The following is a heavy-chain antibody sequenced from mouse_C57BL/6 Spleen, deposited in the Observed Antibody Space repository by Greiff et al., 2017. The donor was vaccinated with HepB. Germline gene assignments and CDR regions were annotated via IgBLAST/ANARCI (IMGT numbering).Heavy chain of an antibody. CDR2: IYPGDGDT. Sequence: VKLMESGPELVKPGASVKISCKASGYAFSSSWMNWVKQRPGKGLEWIGRIYPGDGDTNYNGKFKGKATLTADKSSSTAYMQLSSLTSEDSAVYFCARPNYYGSSYGYFDVWGTGTTVTVSS. J-gene: IGHJ1*03. CDR3: ARPNYYGSSYGYFDV. CDR1: GYAFSSSW. D-gene: IGHD1-1*01. V-gene: IGHV1-82*01.